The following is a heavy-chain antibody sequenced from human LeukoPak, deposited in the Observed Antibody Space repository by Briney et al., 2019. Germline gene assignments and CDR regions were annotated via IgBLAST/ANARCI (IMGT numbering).Heavy chain of an antibody. CDR2: IYPRDGST. CDR3: AREDGTNAFDI. D-gene: IGHD1/OR15-1a*01. Sequence: ASVKVSCKASGYSFTSNYIHWVRQAPGQGLEWMGMIYPRDGSTSYAQKFQGRVTVTRDTSTSTVHMELSGLRSEDTAVYYCAREDGTNAFDIWGQGTMVTVSS. J-gene: IGHJ3*02. V-gene: IGHV1-46*01. CDR1: GYSFTSNY.